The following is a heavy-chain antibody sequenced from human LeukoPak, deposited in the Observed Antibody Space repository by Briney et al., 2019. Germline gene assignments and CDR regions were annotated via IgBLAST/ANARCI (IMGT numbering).Heavy chain of an antibody. D-gene: IGHD3-22*01. J-gene: IGHJ4*02. CDR1: GFTFSSYW. Sequence: GGSLRLSCAASGFTFSSYWMSWVRQAPGKGLEWVANIKQDGSEEYYVDSVKGRFTISRDNAKNSLYLQMNSLRAEDTAVYYCARLRYYYDVEEGGRLAYFDYWGQGTLVTVSP. CDR2: IKQDGSEE. CDR3: ARLRYYYDVEEGGRLAYFDY. V-gene: IGHV3-7*01.